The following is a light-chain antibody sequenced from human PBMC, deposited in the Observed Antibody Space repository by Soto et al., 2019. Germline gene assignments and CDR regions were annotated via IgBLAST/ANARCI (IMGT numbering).Light chain of an antibody. J-gene: IGKJ4*02. V-gene: IGKV1-5*01. Sequence: TQLTHTRSKLSASVGECGSLSSRARQTITTWLASYQQKPGKAPELLIYDASSLQSGVPSRFSGSGSGTDFTHTISSLQPDDVATYYWKKYNSAPRTFGGGTKVEIK. CDR1: QTITTW. CDR2: DAS. CDR3: KKYNSAPRT.